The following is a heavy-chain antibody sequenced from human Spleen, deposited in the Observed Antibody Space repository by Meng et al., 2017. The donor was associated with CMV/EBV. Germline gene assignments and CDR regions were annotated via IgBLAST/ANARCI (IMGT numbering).Heavy chain of an antibody. CDR2: MNPNNGNA. V-gene: IGHV1-8*01. D-gene: IGHD2-2*01. J-gene: IGHJ3*02. CDR1: GYTFTSYD. Sequence: ASVKVSCKASGYTFTSYDINWVRQAPGQGLEWMGWMNPNNGNAGYTQKFQGRVTMTRNTAIRTAYMELSSLRSDDTALYYCARDRERYCTTTSCQDAFDIWGQGTMVTVSS. CDR3: ARDRERYCTTTSCQDAFDI.